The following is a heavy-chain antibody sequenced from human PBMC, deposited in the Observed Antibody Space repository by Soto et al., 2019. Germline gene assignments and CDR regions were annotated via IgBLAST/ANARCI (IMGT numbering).Heavy chain of an antibody. CDR1: GGSISSGDYY. CDR2: IYYSGST. Sequence: SETLSLTCTVSGGSISSGDYYWSWIRQPPGKGLEWIGYIYYSGSTYYNPSLKSRVTISVDTSKNQFSLKLSSVTAADTAVYYCARDYDFWSGYPYVMDVWGQGTTVPVSS. D-gene: IGHD3-3*01. V-gene: IGHV4-30-4*01. J-gene: IGHJ6*02. CDR3: ARDYDFWSGYPYVMDV.